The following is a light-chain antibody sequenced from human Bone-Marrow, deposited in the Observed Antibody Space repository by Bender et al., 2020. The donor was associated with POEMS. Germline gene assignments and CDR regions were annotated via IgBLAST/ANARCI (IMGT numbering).Light chain of an antibody. J-gene: IGLJ3*02. CDR2: ADN. CDR3: QSYDSNNQGV. Sequence: NFMLTQPHSVSESPGKTVTISCTRSSGSIASNYVQWYQQRPGTSPTTVIYADNHRPSGVPGRFSGSIDSSSNSASLTISGLKTEDEADYYCQSYDSNNQGVFGGGTKLTVL. CDR1: SGSIASNY. V-gene: IGLV6-57*01.